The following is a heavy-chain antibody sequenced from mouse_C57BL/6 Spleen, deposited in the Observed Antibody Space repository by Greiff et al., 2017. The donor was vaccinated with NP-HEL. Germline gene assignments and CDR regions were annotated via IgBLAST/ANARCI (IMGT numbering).Heavy chain of an antibody. CDR1: GFTFSSYA. CDR3: ARAYYGSSYWYFDV. D-gene: IGHD1-1*01. J-gene: IGHJ1*03. V-gene: IGHV5-4*03. CDR2: ISDGGSYT. Sequence: EVKLVESGGGLVKPGGSLKLSCAASGFTFSSYAVSWVRQTPEKRLEWVATISDGGSYTYYPDNVKGRFTISRDNAKNNLYLQMSHLKSEDTAMYYCARAYYGSSYWYFDVWGTGTTVTVSS.